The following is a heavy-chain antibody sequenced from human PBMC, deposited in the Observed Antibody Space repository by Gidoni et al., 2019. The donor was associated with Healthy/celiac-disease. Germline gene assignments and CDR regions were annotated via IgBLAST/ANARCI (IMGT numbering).Heavy chain of an antibody. D-gene: IGHD3-3*01. CDR3: ARDVKLDTYYDFWSGYYGNWFDP. CDR1: GYTFTSYG. CDR2: ISAYNGNT. J-gene: IGHJ5*02. Sequence: QVQLVQSGAEVKKPGASLKVSCTASGYTFTSYGISWVRQAPGQGLEWMGWISAYNGNTNYAQKLQVRVTMTTDTSTSTAYMELRSLRSDDTAVYYCARDVKLDTYYDFWSGYYGNWFDPWGQGTLVTVSS. V-gene: IGHV1-18*01.